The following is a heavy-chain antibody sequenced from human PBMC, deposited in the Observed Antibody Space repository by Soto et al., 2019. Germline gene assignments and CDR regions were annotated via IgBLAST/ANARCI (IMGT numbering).Heavy chain of an antibody. CDR2: IVPMIGKV. CDR1: GGTTSSYT. V-gene: IGHV1-69*02. D-gene: IGHD1-1*01. J-gene: IGHJ4*02. Sequence: QVQLVQSGAEVEKPGSSVKVSCKVSGGTTSSYTIGWVRQAPGQGLQWMGNIVPMIGKVDYAQTFQDRVTLTADKSTRTAYMELSRLRSEDTAVYFCALRTGNWNPLADWGQETLVTVSS. CDR3: ALRTGNWNPLAD.